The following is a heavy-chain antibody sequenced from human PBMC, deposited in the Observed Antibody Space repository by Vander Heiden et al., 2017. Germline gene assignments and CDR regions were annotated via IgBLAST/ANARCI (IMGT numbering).Heavy chain of an antibody. D-gene: IGHD6-19*01. CDR2: INPNSGGT. V-gene: IGHV1-2*02. J-gene: IGHJ4*02. CDR3: ARDRGTSGWYGGFDY. CDR1: GYTFPGYY. Sequence: QVQLVQSGAEVKNPGASVKVSCKASGYTFPGYYMHWVRQAPGQGLEWMGWINPNSGGTNYAQKFQGRVTMTRDTSISTAYMELSRLTSDDTAVYYCARDRGTSGWYGGFDYWGQGTLVTVSS.